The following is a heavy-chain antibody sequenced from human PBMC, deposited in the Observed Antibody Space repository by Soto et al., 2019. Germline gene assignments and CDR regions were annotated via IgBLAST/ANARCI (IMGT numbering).Heavy chain of an antibody. CDR3: AREDDRLQLGGNDCYILDV. J-gene: IGHJ6*02. V-gene: IGHV1-69*12. CDR2: IIPLFRTP. Sequence: QVQLVQSGAEMKEPGSSVKVSCKTSGGTFSSSAISWLRQAPGQGLEWMGGIIPLFRTPDYAQKFQGRVTIAADEAASTAYMELSSLSSEDTAVYYCAREDDRLQLGGNDCYILDVWGQGTTITASS. CDR1: GGTFSSSA. D-gene: IGHD1-1*01.